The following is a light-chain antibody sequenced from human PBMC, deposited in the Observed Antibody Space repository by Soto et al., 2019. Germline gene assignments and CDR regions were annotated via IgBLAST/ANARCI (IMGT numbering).Light chain of an antibody. J-gene: IGKJ1*01. CDR2: DAS. Sequence: EIVLTQSPATLSLSPGERATLSCRASQSVSSYLAWYQQKPGQAPRLLIYDASNRATGIPARFSGSGSGTDFTLTISSLEPEDFAVYYCQQYGNLLWTFGQGTKVEIK. CDR3: QQYGNLLWT. CDR1: QSVSSY. V-gene: IGKV3-11*01.